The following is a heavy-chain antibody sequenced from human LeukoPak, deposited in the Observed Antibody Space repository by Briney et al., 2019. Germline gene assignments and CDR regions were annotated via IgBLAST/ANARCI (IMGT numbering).Heavy chain of an antibody. CDR1: GGSISSSSYY. D-gene: IGHD3-22*01. CDR2: IYYSGST. V-gene: IGHV4-39*01. J-gene: IGHJ4*02. Sequence: PSETLSLTCTVSGGSISSSSYYWGWVRQPPGKGLEWIGSIYYSGSTYYNPSLKSRVTISVDTSKNQFSLKLSSVTAADTAVYYCARQGELVVVIHYWGQGTLVTVSS. CDR3: ARQGELVVVIHY.